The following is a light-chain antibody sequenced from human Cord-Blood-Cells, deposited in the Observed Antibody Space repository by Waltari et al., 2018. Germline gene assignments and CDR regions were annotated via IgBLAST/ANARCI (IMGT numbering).Light chain of an antibody. J-gene: IGKJ3*01. CDR3: QQRSNWPPLFT. Sequence: EIVLTQSPATLSLSAGERATRSCRASQSVSRYLAWYQQKPGQAPRLLIYDASNRATGIPARFSGSGSGTDFTLTISSLEPEDFAVYYCQQRSNWPPLFTFGPGTKVDIK. CDR1: QSVSRY. V-gene: IGKV3-11*01. CDR2: DAS.